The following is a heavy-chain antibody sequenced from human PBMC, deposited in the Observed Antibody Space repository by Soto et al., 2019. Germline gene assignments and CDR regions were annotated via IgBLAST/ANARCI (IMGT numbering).Heavy chain of an antibody. CDR2: IWYNGSDK. J-gene: IGHJ6*02. CDR3: AKDYGDWTGLYYYGMDV. V-gene: IGHV3-33*06. Sequence: PGGSLRLSCAASGFTFSGYVMHWVRQAPGKGLEWVAVIWYNGSDKKYADSVKGRFTISRDNSEKTLYLQMNSLRAEDTAVYYCAKDYGDWTGLYYYGMDVWGQGTTVTVSS. D-gene: IGHD4-17*01. CDR1: GFTFSGYV.